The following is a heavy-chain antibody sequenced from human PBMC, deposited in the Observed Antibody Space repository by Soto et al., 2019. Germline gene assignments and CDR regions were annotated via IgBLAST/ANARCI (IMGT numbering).Heavy chain of an antibody. CDR3: ARPYDSSGYSDYYGMDV. CDR1: GYSFTSYW. D-gene: IGHD3-22*01. CDR2: IYPGDSDT. J-gene: IGHJ6*02. V-gene: IGHV5-51*01. Sequence: GGSLKISCEGSGYSFTSYWIGWVRQRPGKGLEWMEIIYPGDSDTRYSPSFQGQVTISADKSISTAYLQWSSLKASDTAMYYCARPYDSSGYSDYYGMDVWGQGTTVTVSS.